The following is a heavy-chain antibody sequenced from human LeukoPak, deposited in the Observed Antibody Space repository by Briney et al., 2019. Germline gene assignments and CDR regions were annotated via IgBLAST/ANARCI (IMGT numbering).Heavy chain of an antibody. D-gene: IGHD3-3*01. CDR3: AAKRAYTFWFAD. J-gene: IGHJ4*02. V-gene: IGHV4-38-2*01. CDR2: IYHSGST. CDR1: GYSISSGSY. Sequence: PSETLSLTCDVSGYSISSGSYWGWIRQPPGKGLEWIGSIYHSGSTYYTPSLKSRVTISLDTSKNQFSLKVTSVTAADTATYYCAAKRAYTFWFADWVQGTLVTVSS.